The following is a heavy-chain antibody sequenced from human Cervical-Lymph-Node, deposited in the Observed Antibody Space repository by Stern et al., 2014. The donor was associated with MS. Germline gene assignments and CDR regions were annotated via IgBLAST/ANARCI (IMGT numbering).Heavy chain of an antibody. D-gene: IGHD3-3*01. CDR3: ARDTSHFLESPNWFDP. V-gene: IGHV1-69*04. CDR1: GVSFRNNS. J-gene: IGHJ5*02. CDR2: IIPNLNIA. Sequence: QVQLVQSGAEVKEPGSSVRVSCKASGVSFRNNSISWVRQAHGQGLEWIGRIIPNLNIANYAKIFQGRVTVTADKSTTTAYMDLSSLRSDDTAVYYCARDTSHFLESPNWFDPWGQGTLVTVSS.